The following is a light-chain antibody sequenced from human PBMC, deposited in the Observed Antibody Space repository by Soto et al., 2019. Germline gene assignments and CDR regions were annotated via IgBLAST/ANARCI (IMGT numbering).Light chain of an antibody. J-gene: IGKJ5*01. V-gene: IGKV1-39*01. CDR3: QQSYSTPIT. CDR2: AAS. CDR1: QTITTW. Sequence: DIQMTQSPSTLSASVGDRVTIAFRASQTITTWLAWYQQKPGKAPKLLIYAASTLQSGVPSRFSGSGSGTDFTLTISSLQPEDFATYYCQQSYSTPITFGQGTRLEIK.